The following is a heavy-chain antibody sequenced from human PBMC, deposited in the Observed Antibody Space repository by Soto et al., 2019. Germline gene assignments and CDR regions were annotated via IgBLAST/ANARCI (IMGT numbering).Heavy chain of an antibody. D-gene: IGHD1-26*01. Sequence: SGGSLRLSCAASGFTFSSYGMHWVRQAPGKGLEWVAVISYDGSNKYYADSAKGRFTISRDNSKNTLYLQMNSLRAEDTAVYYCAKHGRYYTYWGQGTLGTV. CDR2: ISYDGSNK. CDR3: AKHGRYYTY. V-gene: IGHV3-30*18. J-gene: IGHJ4*02. CDR1: GFTFSSYG.